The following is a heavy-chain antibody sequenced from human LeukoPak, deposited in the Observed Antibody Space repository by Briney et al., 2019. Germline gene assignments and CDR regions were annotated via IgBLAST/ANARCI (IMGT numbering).Heavy chain of an antibody. CDR1: GITFSNYA. Sequence: PGGSLRLSCVASGITFSNYAVSWVRQAPDKGLDWVSVISGSAHKICYADSVKGRFTISRDNSENIVYLQMYNLRAEDAALYYCAGRITGYSSGYVYWGQGTLVTVSS. CDR3: AGRITGYSSGYVY. D-gene: IGHD5-18*01. V-gene: IGHV3-23*01. CDR2: ISGSAHKI. J-gene: IGHJ4*02.